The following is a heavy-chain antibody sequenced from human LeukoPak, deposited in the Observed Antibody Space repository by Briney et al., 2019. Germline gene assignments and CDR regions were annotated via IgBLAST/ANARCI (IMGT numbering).Heavy chain of an antibody. V-gene: IGHV1-18*01. Sequence: GASVKVSCKASGYTFTSYGISWVRQAPGQGLEWMGWISAYNGDTDYVQRLQGRVTVTTDTSTNTAYMELRSLRSDDTAVYYCARGFPYYGMDVWGQGTTVTVSS. CDR1: GYTFTSYG. J-gene: IGHJ6*02. CDR2: ISAYNGDT. D-gene: IGHD2-21*01. CDR3: ARGFPYYGMDV.